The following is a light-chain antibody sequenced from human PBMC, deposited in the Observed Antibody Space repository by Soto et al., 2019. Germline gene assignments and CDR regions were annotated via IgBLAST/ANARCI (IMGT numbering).Light chain of an antibody. J-gene: IGKJ4*01. V-gene: IGKV3-11*01. Sequence: EIVFTQPPATLSLSPGERATLSCWASQSVSNSLAWYQQRPGQSPRLLIYDVSTRATGIPARFGGSGSGTDFTLTISSLETEDFAVYYCQQRTNWPLTFGGGTKVDIK. CDR1: QSVSNS. CDR3: QQRTNWPLT. CDR2: DVS.